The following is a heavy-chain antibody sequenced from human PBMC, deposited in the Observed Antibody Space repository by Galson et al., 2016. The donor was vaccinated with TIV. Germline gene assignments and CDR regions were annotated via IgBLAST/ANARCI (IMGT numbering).Heavy chain of an antibody. CDR2: ISVSGLST. D-gene: IGHD2-15*01. V-gene: IGHV3-23*01. J-gene: IGHJ4*02. Sequence: SLRLSCAASGFTFSSHAMSWVRQAPGKGLEWVASISVSGLSTYYADSVKGRFTVSRDNSKHTLYLQMNSLRAEDTAVYFCAKDWDKEVVHRQGFFDYWGQGTLVTVSS. CDR1: GFTFSSHA. CDR3: AKDWDKEVVHRQGFFDY.